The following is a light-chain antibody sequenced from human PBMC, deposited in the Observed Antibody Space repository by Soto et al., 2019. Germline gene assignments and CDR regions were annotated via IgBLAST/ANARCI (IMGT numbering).Light chain of an antibody. V-gene: IGKV3-11*01. J-gene: IGKJ5*01. CDR2: DAS. CDR3: QHRMNWPLT. Sequence: EIVLTQSPATLSLSPGARATLSCRASQSVSSYLLWYQRKPGQTPRLLIYDASNRATGIPARFSGSGSETDFTLTISSLEPEDFAVYYCQHRMNWPLTFGQGTRLEIK. CDR1: QSVSSY.